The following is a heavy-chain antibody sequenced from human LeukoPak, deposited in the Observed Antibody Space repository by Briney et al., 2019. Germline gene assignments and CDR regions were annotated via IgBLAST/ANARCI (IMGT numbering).Heavy chain of an antibody. J-gene: IGHJ4*02. CDR2: ISWNSGSI. D-gene: IGHD6-13*01. CDR1: GFTFDDYA. V-gene: IGHV3-9*01. CDR3: AKSGHIRSIAAAVDY. Sequence: SLRLSCAASGFTFDDYAMHWVRQAPGKGPEWVSGISWNSGSIGYADSVKGRFTISRDNAKNSLYLQMNSLRAEDTALYYCAKSGHIRSIAAAVDYWGQGTLVTVSS.